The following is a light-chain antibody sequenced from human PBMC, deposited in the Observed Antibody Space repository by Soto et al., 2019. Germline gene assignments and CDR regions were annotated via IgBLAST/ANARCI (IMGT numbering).Light chain of an antibody. Sequence: QSVLTQPPSVSGAPGQRVTISCTRSSSNIGAGYDVHWYQQLPGAAPKLLIFGNTKRPSGVPDRFSGSKSGTSASLAITGLQAEDEADYYCQSYDSNLTGFFVFGTGTKLTVL. CDR2: GNT. J-gene: IGLJ1*01. V-gene: IGLV1-40*01. CDR1: SSNIGAGYD. CDR3: QSYDSNLTGFFV.